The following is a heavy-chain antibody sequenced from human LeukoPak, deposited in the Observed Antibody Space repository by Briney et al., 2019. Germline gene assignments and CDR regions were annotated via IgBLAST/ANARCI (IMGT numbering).Heavy chain of an antibody. J-gene: IGHJ3*02. CDR2: IYPGDSDT. D-gene: IGHD2-2*01. Sequence: GESLKISCKGSGYSFTNYWIGWVRQMPGKGLEWMGIIYPGDSDTRYRPAFQGQVTISADKSISTAYLQWSSLKASDTAMYYCARQAVPAAIGTDAFDIWGQRTMVTVSS. V-gene: IGHV5-51*01. CDR3: ARQAVPAAIGTDAFDI. CDR1: GYSFTNYW.